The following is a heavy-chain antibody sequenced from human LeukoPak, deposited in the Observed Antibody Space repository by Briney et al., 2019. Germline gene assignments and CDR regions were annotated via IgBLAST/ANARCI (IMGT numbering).Heavy chain of an antibody. CDR1: GFSLSTSGVG. Sequence: SGPTLVKPTQTLTLTCTFSGFSLSTSGVGVGWIRQPPGKALEWLALIYWNDDKRYSPSLKSRLTITKVTSKNQVVLTMTNMDPVDTATYYCAHRQRTVTTEEKNWFDPWGQGTLVTVSS. V-gene: IGHV2-5*01. D-gene: IGHD4-17*01. CDR2: IYWNDDK. J-gene: IGHJ5*02. CDR3: AHRQRTVTTEEKNWFDP.